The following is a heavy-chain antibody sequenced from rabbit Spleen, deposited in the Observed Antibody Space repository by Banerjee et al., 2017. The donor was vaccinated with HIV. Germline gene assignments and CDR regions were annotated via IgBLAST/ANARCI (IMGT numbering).Heavy chain of an antibody. CDR2: IDPVFGIT. CDR3: ARDGAGGSYFAL. V-gene: IGHV1S7*01. D-gene: IGHD8-1*01. J-gene: IGHJ4*01. Sequence: QLKESGGGLVQPGGSLKLSCKASGFTLSSYYMNWVRQAPGKGLEWIGYIDPVFGITYYASWVNGRFSISRENAQNTLFLQMTSLTAADTATYFCARDGAGGSYFALWGQGTLVTVS. CDR1: GFTLSSYY.